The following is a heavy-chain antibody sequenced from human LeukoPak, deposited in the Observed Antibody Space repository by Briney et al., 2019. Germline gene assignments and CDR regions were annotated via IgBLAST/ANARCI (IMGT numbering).Heavy chain of an antibody. V-gene: IGHV3-66*01. J-gene: IGHJ4*02. CDR1: GFTVSSNY. D-gene: IGHD1-7*01. CDR2: IYSGGST. CDR3: AKGVTGTTW. Sequence: GGSLRLSCAASGFTVSSNYMTWVRQAPGKGLEWVSVIYSGGSTYYADSVKGRFTISRDNAKNSLYLQMHSLRAEDTAVYYCAKGVTGTTWWGQGTLVTVSS.